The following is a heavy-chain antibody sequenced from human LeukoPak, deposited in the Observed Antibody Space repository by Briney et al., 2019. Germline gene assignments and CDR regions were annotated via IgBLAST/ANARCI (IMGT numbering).Heavy chain of an antibody. Sequence: SETLSLTCTVSGYSISSGYYWGWIRQPPGKGLEWIGSIYHSGSTYYNPSLKSRVTISVDTSKNQFSLKLSSVTAADTAVYYCARRGSSGWYHLDYWGQGTLVTVSS. V-gene: IGHV4-38-2*02. D-gene: IGHD6-19*01. CDR2: IYHSGST. J-gene: IGHJ4*02. CDR1: GYSISSGYY. CDR3: ARRGSSGWYHLDY.